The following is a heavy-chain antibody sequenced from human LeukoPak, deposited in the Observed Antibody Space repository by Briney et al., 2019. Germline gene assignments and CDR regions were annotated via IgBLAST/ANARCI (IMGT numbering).Heavy chain of an antibody. CDR2: INPSGGST. D-gene: IGHD5-12*01. CDR1: GYTFTSYY. J-gene: IGHJ6*03. CDR3: ARDWRLRSRGEGYYYYMNV. Sequence: ASVKVSCKASGYTFTSYYMHWVRQAPGQGLEWMGIINPSGGSTSYAQKFQGRVTMTRDTSTSTVYMELSSLRSEDTAVYYCARDWRLRSRGEGYYYYMNVWDKGTTVTVSS. V-gene: IGHV1-46*01.